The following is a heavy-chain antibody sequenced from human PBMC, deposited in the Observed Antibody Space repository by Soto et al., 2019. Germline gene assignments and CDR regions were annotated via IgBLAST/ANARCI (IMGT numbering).Heavy chain of an antibody. Sequence: PXETLSLTCTVSGASITGSSYWSWIRQPAGKGLEWIGRFSLSGTTSYNPSLRSRVTMSADVSKNQFSLRLTSVTAADTALYYCARGMTPPGAPAWYYFDSWGQGTLVTVSS. J-gene: IGHJ4*02. CDR1: GASITGSSY. D-gene: IGHD2-8*02. CDR3: ARGMTPPGAPAWYYFDS. CDR2: FSLSGTT. V-gene: IGHV4-4*07.